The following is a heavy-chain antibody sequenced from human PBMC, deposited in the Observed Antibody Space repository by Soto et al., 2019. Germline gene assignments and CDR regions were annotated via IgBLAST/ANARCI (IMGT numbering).Heavy chain of an antibody. D-gene: IGHD3-3*01. CDR2: ISGSGGST. V-gene: IGHV3-23*01. CDR1: GVTFISYA. Sequence: GGALRVSCAASGVTFISYAMSWVRQAPGKGLEWVSAISGSGGSTYYADSVKGRFTISRDNSKNTLYLQMNSLRAEDTAVYYCAKAQFTIFGVVSGPYYYYGMDAWGQGTTVPLS. J-gene: IGHJ6*02. CDR3: AKAQFTIFGVVSGPYYYYGMDA.